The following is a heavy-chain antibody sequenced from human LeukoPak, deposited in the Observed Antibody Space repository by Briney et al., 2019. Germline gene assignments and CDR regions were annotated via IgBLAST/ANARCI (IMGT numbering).Heavy chain of an antibody. J-gene: IGHJ4*02. CDR3: ARDRTMATITPLDY. CDR2: IWYDGSNK. D-gene: IGHD5-12*01. Sequence: GGSLRLSCAASGFTFSSYGMHWVRQAPGKGLEWVAVIWYDGSNKYYADSVKGRFTISRDNSKNTLYLQMNSLRAEDTAVYYCARDRTMATITPLDYWGQGTLVTVSS. V-gene: IGHV3-33*01. CDR1: GFTFSSYG.